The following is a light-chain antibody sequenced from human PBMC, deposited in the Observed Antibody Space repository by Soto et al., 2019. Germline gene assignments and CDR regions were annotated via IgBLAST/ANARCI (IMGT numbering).Light chain of an antibody. J-gene: IGLJ1*01. CDR3: AAWDASLNGYV. CDR1: SSNIGSNY. V-gene: IGLV1-47*01. Sequence: QSALTQPPSASGTPGQRVTISCSGSSSNIGSNYVYWYQQLPGTAPKLLIYRNNRRPSGVPDRFSGSKSGTSASLAISGLQSEDEADYYCAAWDASLNGYVFGAGTKVTVL. CDR2: RNN.